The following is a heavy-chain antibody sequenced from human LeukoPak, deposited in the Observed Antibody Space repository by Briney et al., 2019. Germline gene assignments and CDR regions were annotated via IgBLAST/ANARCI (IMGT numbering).Heavy chain of an antibody. CDR3: ARKVYHRFDY. D-gene: IGHD2-2*01. CDR2: ISTSGDST. Sequence: GGSLRLSCAASGFTFSSYAMTWVRQAPGKGLEWVSAISTSGDSTYYADSVRGRFTISRDNSKNTLDLQMTSLRAEDTAVYYCARKVYHRFDYWGQGTLVTVSS. V-gene: IGHV3-23*01. CDR1: GFTFSSYA. J-gene: IGHJ4*02.